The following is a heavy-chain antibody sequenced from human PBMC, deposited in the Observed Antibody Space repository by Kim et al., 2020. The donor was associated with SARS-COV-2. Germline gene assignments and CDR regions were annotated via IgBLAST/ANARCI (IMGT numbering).Heavy chain of an antibody. V-gene: IGHV3-74*01. J-gene: IGHJ4*02. CDR3: ARALAVAGTGGYY. D-gene: IGHD6-19*01. Sequence: YAGSVKGRFTISRDNAKNTVYLQMNSLRAEDTAVYYCARALAVAGTGGYYWGQGTLVTVSS.